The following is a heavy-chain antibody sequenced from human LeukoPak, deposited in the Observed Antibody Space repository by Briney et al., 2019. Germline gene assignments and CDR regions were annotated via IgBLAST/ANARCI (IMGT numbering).Heavy chain of an antibody. V-gene: IGHV4-59*11. CDR1: GGSISSHY. Sequence: SETLSLTCTVSGGSISSHYWSWIRQPPGKGLEWIGYIYYSGSTNYNPSLKSRVTISVDTSKNQFSLKLSSVTAADTAVYYCARVRVEATMYYFDYWGQGTLVTVSS. J-gene: IGHJ4*02. CDR3: ARVRVEATMYYFDY. D-gene: IGHD1-26*01. CDR2: IYYSGST.